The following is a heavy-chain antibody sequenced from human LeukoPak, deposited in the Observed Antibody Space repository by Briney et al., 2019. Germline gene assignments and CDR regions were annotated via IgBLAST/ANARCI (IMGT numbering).Heavy chain of an antibody. Sequence: ASVKVSCKASGYTFTSYGISWVRQAPGQGLEWMGWISAYNGNTNYAQKLQGRVTMTTDTSTSTAYMELGSLRSDDTAVYYCARNLWFGESSDAFDMWGQGTMVTVSS. CDR2: ISAYNGNT. CDR3: ARNLWFGESSDAFDM. V-gene: IGHV1-18*01. J-gene: IGHJ3*02. D-gene: IGHD3-10*01. CDR1: GYTFTSYG.